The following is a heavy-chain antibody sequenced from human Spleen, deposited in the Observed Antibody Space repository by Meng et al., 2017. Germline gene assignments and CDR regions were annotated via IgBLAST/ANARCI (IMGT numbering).Heavy chain of an antibody. CDR3: ARAVADQNWFDP. CDR1: GFTFSDYY. V-gene: IGHV3-11*01. CDR2: ISSSGSTI. J-gene: IGHJ5*02. Sequence: GESLKISCAASGFTFSDYYMSWIRQAPGKGLEWVSYISSSGSTIYYADSVKGRFTISRDNAKNSLYLQMNSLRAEDTAVYYCARAVADQNWFDPWGQGTLVTVSS. D-gene: IGHD6-19*01.